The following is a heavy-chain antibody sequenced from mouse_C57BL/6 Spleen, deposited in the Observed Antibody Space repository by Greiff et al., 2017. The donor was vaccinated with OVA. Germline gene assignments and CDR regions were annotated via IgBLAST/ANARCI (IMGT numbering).Heavy chain of an antibody. CDR1: GYTFTDYY. J-gene: IGHJ2*01. V-gene: IGHV1-26*01. CDR3: ARFDFDY. Sequence: VQLQQSGPELVKPGASVKISCKASGYTFTDYYMNWVKQSHGKSLEWIGDINPNNGGTSYNQKFKGKATLTVDKSSSTAYIELRSLTSEDSAVYYCARFDFDYWGQGTTLTVSS. CDR2: INPNNGGT.